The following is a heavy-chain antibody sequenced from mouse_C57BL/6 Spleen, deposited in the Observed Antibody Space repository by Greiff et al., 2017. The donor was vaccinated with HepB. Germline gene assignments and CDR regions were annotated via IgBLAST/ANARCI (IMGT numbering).Heavy chain of an antibody. CDR2: ISNLAYSI. V-gene: IGHV5-15*01. J-gene: IGHJ4*01. CDR3: ASLTTRNYYAMDY. CDR1: GFTFSDYG. D-gene: IGHD2-1*01. Sequence: EVMLVESGGGLVQPGGSLKLSCAASGFTFSDYGMAWVRQAPRKGPEWVAFISNLAYSIYYADTVTGRFTISRENAKNTLYLEMSSLRSEDTAMYYCASLTTRNYYAMDYWGQGTSVTVSS.